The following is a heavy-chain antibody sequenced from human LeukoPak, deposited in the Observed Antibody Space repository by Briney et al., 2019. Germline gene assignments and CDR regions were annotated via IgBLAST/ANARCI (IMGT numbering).Heavy chain of an antibody. D-gene: IGHD4-11*01. V-gene: IGHV3-30*02. CDR2: IRFDGSDK. J-gene: IGHJ3*02. CDR3: AKDFVYINYNADAFDI. CDR1: GFTFSDYG. Sequence: GGSLRLSCAASGFTFSDYGMHWVRQAPGKGLEWVTFIRFDGSDKHYADSVKGRFTISRDNSKNTLYLQMNSLRAEDTAVYYCAKDFVYINYNADAFDIWGQGTMVTVSS.